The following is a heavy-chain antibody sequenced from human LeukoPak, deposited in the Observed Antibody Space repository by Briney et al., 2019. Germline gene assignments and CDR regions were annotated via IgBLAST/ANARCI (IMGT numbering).Heavy chain of an antibody. J-gene: IGHJ4*02. CDR1: GYTLTELS. D-gene: IGHD3-16*02. Sequence: ASVKVSCKVSGYTLTELSMHWVRQAPGKGLEWMGGFDPEYGETIYAQKFQGRVTMTEDTSTDTAYMGLSSLRSEDTAVYYCARGAVDYVWGSYRYTVLDYWGQGTLVTVSS. CDR3: ARGAVDYVWGSYRYTVLDY. CDR2: FDPEYGET. V-gene: IGHV1-24*01.